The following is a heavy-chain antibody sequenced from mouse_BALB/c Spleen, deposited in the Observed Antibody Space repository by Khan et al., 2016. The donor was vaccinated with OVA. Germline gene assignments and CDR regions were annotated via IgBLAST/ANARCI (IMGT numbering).Heavy chain of an antibody. CDR2: INYSGST. CDR3: VRGRSY. CDR1: GYSITSDYA. Sequence: EVKLEESGPGLVKPSQSLSLTCTVTGYSITSDYAWNWIWQFPGNRLEWMGYINYSGSTSKKPSLKSRMSISRDTSKNQIFLQLNSVTTEDTATYYCVRGRSYWGQGTLVTVSA. J-gene: IGHJ3*01. V-gene: IGHV3-2*02.